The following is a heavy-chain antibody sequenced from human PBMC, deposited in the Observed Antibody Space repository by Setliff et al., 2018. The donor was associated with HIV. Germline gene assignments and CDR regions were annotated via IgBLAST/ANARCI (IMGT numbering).Heavy chain of an antibody. J-gene: IGHJ4*02. Sequence: GASVKVSCKASGYTFTSHGISWVRQAPGQGLEWMGWISAYNGNTNYAQKFQGRVTMTRNTSISTAYMELSSLRSEDTAVYYCATDDYGGDSFDNWGQGTLVTVSS. CDR2: ISAYNGNT. CDR3: ATDDYGGDSFDN. CDR1: GYTFTSHG. D-gene: IGHD4-17*01. V-gene: IGHV1-18*01.